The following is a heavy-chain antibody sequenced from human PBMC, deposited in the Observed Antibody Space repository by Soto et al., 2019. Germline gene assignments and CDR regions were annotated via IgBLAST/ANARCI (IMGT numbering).Heavy chain of an antibody. J-gene: IGHJ5*02. V-gene: IGHV4-39*01. CDR2: IFYLGSS. CDR1: GDSIISSDFY. Sequence: SETLSLTCTVSGDSIISSDFYWGWVRQPPGKGLEWIGCIFYLGSSYYNPSLKSRVTMSVDTSKNQFSLRLRSVTAADTALYFCARHSLALRKNNWFDPWGQGIMVTVSS. CDR3: ARHSLALRKNNWFDP. D-gene: IGHD3-3*02.